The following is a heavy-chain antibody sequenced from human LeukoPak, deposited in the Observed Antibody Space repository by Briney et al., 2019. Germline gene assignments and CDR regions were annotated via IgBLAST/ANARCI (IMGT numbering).Heavy chain of an antibody. Sequence: GGSLRLSCAASGFTFSNAWMSWVRQPPGKGLEWVSLIYSGGSTYYAESVKGRFTISRDNSKNTLYLQMNSLRAEDTAVYYCAREGCSSTSCYTAFDIWGQGTMVTVSS. J-gene: IGHJ3*02. CDR1: GFTFSNAW. CDR2: IYSGGST. CDR3: AREGCSSTSCYTAFDI. V-gene: IGHV3-66*01. D-gene: IGHD2-2*02.